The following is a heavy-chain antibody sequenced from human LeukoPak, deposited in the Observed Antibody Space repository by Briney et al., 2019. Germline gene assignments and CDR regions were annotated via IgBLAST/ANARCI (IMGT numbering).Heavy chain of an antibody. CDR2: ITSGGTYI. CDR1: GFTFSNYA. CDR3: ARVQTDSSGDYYGFDY. Sequence: GGSLRLSCAASGFTFSNYAMRWVRQAPGKGLEWVSSITSGGTYIYYADSVKGRFTISRDNAKNSLYLQMNSLRAEDTAVYYCARVQTDSSGDYYGFDYWGQGTLVTVSS. V-gene: IGHV3-21*01. J-gene: IGHJ4*02. D-gene: IGHD3-22*01.